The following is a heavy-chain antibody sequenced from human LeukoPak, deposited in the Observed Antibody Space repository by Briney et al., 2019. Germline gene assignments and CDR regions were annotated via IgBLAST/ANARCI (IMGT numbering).Heavy chain of an antibody. Sequence: GGSLRLSCAASGFTFSSYAMSWVRQAPGTGLEWVALISGSGGTTYYADSVKGRFTISRDNSKNTLYLQVNSLRADDTAVYYCAKNAAAGYYSYCTDVWGKGTTVTVSS. CDR1: GFTFSSYA. V-gene: IGHV3-23*01. J-gene: IGHJ6*03. D-gene: IGHD6-13*01. CDR3: AKNAAAGYYSYCTDV. CDR2: ISGSGGTT.